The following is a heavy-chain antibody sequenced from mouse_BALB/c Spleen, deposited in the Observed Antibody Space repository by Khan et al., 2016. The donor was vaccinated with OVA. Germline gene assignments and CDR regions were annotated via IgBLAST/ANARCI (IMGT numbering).Heavy chain of an antibody. D-gene: IGHD1-1*01. V-gene: IGHV1S22*01. CDR3: PRYYGSPHYFDY. CDR1: GYTFTNYW. J-gene: IGHJ2*01. Sequence: LQQPGSELVRPGASVRLSCKASGYTFTNYWMHWVKQRPGQGLEWIGNIYPGNGNTNYDEKFKNRATLTVDTSSTTAYVYLSSLTSEDSAVYYWPRYYGSPHYFDYWGQGTTLTVSS. CDR2: IYPGNGNT.